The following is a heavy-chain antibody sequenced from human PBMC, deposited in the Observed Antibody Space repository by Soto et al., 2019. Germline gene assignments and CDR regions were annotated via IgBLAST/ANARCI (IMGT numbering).Heavy chain of an antibody. CDR2: IYYSGST. Sequence: QVQLQESGPGLVKPSQTLSLTCTVSGGSISSGGYYWSWIRQHPGKGLEWIGYIYYSGSTYYNPSLKSRVTISVDTSKNQFSLKLSSVTAADTAVYYCARGPSRHYYDSSGYKNWGQGTLVTVSS. V-gene: IGHV4-31*03. D-gene: IGHD3-22*01. CDR1: GGSISSGGYY. CDR3: ARGPSRHYYDSSGYKN. J-gene: IGHJ4*02.